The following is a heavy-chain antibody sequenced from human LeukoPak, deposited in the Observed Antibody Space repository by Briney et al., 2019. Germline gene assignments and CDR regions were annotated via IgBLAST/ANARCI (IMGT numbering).Heavy chain of an antibody. Sequence: ASVKVSCKASGYTFTSYYMHWVRQAPGQGLEWMGIINPSGGSTSYAQKFQGRVTMTRNTSISTAYMELSSLRSEDTAVYYCARGGGYDFWSDYLYYFDYWGQGTLVTVSS. CDR2: INPSGGST. D-gene: IGHD3-3*01. V-gene: IGHV1-46*01. J-gene: IGHJ4*02. CDR1: GYTFTSYY. CDR3: ARGGGYDFWSDYLYYFDY.